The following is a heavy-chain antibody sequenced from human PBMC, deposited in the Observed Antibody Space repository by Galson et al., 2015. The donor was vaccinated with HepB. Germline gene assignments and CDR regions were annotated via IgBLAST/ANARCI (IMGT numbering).Heavy chain of an antibody. CDR2: IYYSGST. CDR3: ARWDCSSTSCMAWDY. CDR1: GGSISSYY. Sequence: ETLSLTCTVSGGSISSYYWSWIRQPPGKGLEWIGYIYYSGSTNYNPSLKSRVTISVDTSKNQFSLKLSSVTAADTAVYYCARWDCSSTSCMAWDYWGQGTLVTVSS. V-gene: IGHV4-59*12. J-gene: IGHJ4*02. D-gene: IGHD2-2*01.